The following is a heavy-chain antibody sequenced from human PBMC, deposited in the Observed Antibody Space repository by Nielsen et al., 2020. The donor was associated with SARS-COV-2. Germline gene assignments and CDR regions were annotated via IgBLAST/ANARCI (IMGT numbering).Heavy chain of an antibody. J-gene: IGHJ6*03. CDR3: ARVAAALYYYYYMDV. D-gene: IGHD6-13*01. CDR1: GFTFDDYA. CDR2: INWNGGST. Sequence: GESLKISCAASGFTFDDYAMHWVRQAPGKGLEWVSGINWNGGSTGYADSVKGRFTISRDNAKNSLYLQMNSLRAEDTALYHCARVAAALYYYYYMDVWGKGTTVTVSS. V-gene: IGHV3-20*01.